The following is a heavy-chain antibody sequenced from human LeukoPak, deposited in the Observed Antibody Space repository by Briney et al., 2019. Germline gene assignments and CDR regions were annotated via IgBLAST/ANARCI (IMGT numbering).Heavy chain of an antibody. V-gene: IGHV3-23*01. J-gene: IGHJ4*02. D-gene: IGHD4-17*01. CDR3: AKDDSEDYGDYGGGYYFDY. CDR2: IRDTDGRT. CDR1: GFTLSSYA. Sequence: PGGSLRLSCAASGFTLSSYAMSWVRQTPGKGLECVSTIRDTDGRTYYADSVEGRFTISRDNSTNTLYLQMNSLRAGDTAIYYCAKDDSEDYGDYGGGYYFDYWGQGTLVTVSS.